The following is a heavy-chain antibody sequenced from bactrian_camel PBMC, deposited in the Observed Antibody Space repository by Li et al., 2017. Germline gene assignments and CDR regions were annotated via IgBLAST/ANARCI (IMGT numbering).Heavy chain of an antibody. CDR3: AADLVTDEPSLVEREYYY. V-gene: IGHV3S6*01. D-gene: IGHD1*01. CDR2: IAYDGWVS. CDR1: VSSANDCC. J-gene: IGHJ4*01. Sequence: QVQLVESGGGSVQAGGSLRLSYAVSVSSANDCCLGWFRQASGKDLEWIAQIAYDGWVSRYNDPAKGRFTVSRDNAKNTLYLQMHSLKPEDTATYYCAADLVTDEPSLVEREYYYWGQGTQVTVS.